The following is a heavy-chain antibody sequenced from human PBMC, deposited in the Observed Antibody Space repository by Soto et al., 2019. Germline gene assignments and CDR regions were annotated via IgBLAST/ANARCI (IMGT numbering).Heavy chain of an antibody. D-gene: IGHD4-17*01. Sequence: QMQLQQWGAGLLKPSETLSLTCAVYGGSFSGYYYYWIRQPPGKGLEWIGEINRSGSTNYNPSLQSRVTISVDTSKNQFSLTLSSVTAADPAIYYCARGGLTTVPPLTWGQGTLVTVSS. CDR3: ARGGLTTVPPLT. V-gene: IGHV4-34*01. J-gene: IGHJ4*02. CDR1: GGSFSGYY. CDR2: INRSGST.